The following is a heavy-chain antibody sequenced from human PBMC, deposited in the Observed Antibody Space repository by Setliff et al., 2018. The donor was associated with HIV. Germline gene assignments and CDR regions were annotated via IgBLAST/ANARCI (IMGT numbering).Heavy chain of an antibody. J-gene: IGHJ4*02. CDR1: GGSISSSSYY. CDR2: IYYSGNA. D-gene: IGHD1-1*01. V-gene: IGHV4-39*07. CDR3: ARERLSRLGFDY. Sequence: SETLSLTCTVSGGSISSSSYYWGWIRQPPGKGLEWIGSIYYSGNANYNPSLQSRVTISVDTSKNQFSLMLGSMTAADTAVYYCARERLSRLGFDYWGQGTLVTVSS.